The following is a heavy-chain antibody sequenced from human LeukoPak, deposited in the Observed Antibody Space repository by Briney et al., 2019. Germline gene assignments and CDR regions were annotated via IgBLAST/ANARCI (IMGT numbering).Heavy chain of an antibody. D-gene: IGHD3-10*01. Sequence: SETLSLTCTVSGGSISSGGHYWSWIRQPPGKGLEWIGYIYYSGSTNYNPSLKSRVTISVDTSKNQFSLKLSSVTAADTAVYYCARDVGPHYGSGSYYFDYWGQGTLVTVSS. CDR3: ARDVGPHYGSGSYYFDY. CDR2: IYYSGST. V-gene: IGHV4-61*08. J-gene: IGHJ4*02. CDR1: GGSISSGGHY.